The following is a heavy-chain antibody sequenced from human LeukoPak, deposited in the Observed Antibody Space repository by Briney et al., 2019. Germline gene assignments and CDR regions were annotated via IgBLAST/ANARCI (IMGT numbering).Heavy chain of an antibody. CDR2: INPNSGGT. J-gene: IGHJ4*02. CDR1: GYTFTSYG. D-gene: IGHD6-19*01. V-gene: IGHV1-2*02. Sequence: ASVKVSCKASGYTFTSYGISWVRQAPGQGLEWMGWINPNSGGTNYAQKFQGRVTMTRDTSISTAYMELSRLRSDDTAVYYCAREQWLVLGYWGQGTLVTVSS. CDR3: AREQWLVLGY.